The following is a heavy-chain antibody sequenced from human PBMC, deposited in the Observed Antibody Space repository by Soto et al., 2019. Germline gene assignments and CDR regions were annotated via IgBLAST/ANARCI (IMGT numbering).Heavy chain of an antibody. J-gene: IGHJ4*02. CDR1: GFTFSSYG. Sequence: QVQLVESGGGVVQPGRSLRLSCAASGFTFSSYGMHWVRQAPGKGLEWVAVISKDGNVKYYSESVRGRFTISRDNSKNTLYLQRNSLGAEDTAAHYCTGEVASGYWGQGTLVTVSS. CDR2: ISKDGNVK. V-gene: IGHV3-30*03. CDR3: TGEVASGY. D-gene: IGHD2-8*02.